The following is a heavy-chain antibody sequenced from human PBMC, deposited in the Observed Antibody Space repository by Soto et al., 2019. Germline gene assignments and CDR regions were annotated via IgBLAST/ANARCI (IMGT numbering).Heavy chain of an antibody. D-gene: IGHD5-12*01. Sequence: QVQLVQSGAEVKKPGASVKVSCKASGYSFITSYHMHWVRQAPGQGLEWMGIINPTGSMTRYSQKFQGRLTMTRETSTATVYMELSNLTSEDTAVYFCARDTGYDHDAFDIWGQGTRVTVSS. CDR1: GYSFITSYH. CDR3: ARDTGYDHDAFDI. CDR2: INPTGSMT. V-gene: IGHV1-46*01. J-gene: IGHJ3*02.